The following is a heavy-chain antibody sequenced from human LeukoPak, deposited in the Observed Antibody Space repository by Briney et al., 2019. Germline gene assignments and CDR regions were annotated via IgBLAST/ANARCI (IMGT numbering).Heavy chain of an antibody. D-gene: IGHD3-10*01. J-gene: IGHJ3*01. CDR3: AHRMSGALVWGIPDAFDV. CDR2: IYWDDDE. V-gene: IGHV2-5*02. CDR1: GFSLSTSGVA. Sequence: SGPTLVNPTQPLTLTCTFSGFSLSTSGVAVGWIRQPPGEALEWLGNIYWDDDERYSPSLKGRLTISKDTSRNQVVLRMTNVDPADTATYYCAHRMSGALVWGIPDAFDVCGQGTVLIVSS.